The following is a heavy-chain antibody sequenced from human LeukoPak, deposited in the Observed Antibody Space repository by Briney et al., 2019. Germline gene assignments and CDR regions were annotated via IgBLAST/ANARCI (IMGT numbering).Heavy chain of an antibody. CDR3: ARYSSNHYYMDV. CDR1: GFTFSSYW. D-gene: IGHD6-19*01. V-gene: IGHV3-7*01. Sequence: GGSLRLSCAASGFTFSSYWMTWVRQAPGKGLEWVANIKLDGSEQYYVDSVKGRFTVSRDNAKNSLYLQMNSLRAEVTAVYYCARYSSNHYYMDVWGKGTTVTVSS. CDR2: IKLDGSEQ. J-gene: IGHJ6*03.